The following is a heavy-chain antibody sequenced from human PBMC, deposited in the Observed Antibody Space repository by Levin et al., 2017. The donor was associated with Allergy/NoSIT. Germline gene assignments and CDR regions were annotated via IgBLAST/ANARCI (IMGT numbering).Heavy chain of an antibody. V-gene: IGHV4-30-2*01. CDR3: ARVAGYSYGYYFDY. CDR1: GGSISSGGHS. J-gene: IGHJ4*02. Sequence: SETLSLTCAVSGGSISSGGHSWSWIRQPPGTGLEWIGNIYLSGSTYYNPSLKSRVTISVDRSKNQFSLNLSSVTAADTAVYYCARVAGYSYGYYFDYWGQGTLVTVSS. D-gene: IGHD5-18*01. CDR2: IYLSGST.